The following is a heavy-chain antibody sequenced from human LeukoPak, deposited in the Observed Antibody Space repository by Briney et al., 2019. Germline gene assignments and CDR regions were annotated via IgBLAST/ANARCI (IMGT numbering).Heavy chain of an antibody. J-gene: IGHJ4*02. CDR1: GFIFSSYA. CDR2: ISWNSGSI. CDR3: AKDIYFDWSYFDY. V-gene: IGHV3-9*01. Sequence: GGSLRLSCAASGFIFSSYAMHWVRQAPGKGLEWVSGISWNSGSIGYADSVKGRFTISRDNAKNSLYLQMNSLRAEDTALYYCAKDIYFDWSYFDYWGQGTLVTVSS. D-gene: IGHD3-9*01.